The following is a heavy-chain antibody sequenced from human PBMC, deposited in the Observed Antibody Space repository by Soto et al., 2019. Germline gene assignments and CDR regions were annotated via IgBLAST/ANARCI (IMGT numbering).Heavy chain of an antibody. J-gene: IGHJ4*02. D-gene: IGHD3-22*01. V-gene: IGHV1-69*13. CDR3: ARDGTLYDSSAYYYLY. CDR1: GYSFTGHY. Sequence: ASVKVSCKASGYSFTGHYMHWVRQAPGQGLEWMGGITPMFGTPNYAQKFQGRVTITADESTSTAYMELSSLRSEDTAMYYCARDGTLYDSSAYYYLYWGQGTLVTVSS. CDR2: ITPMFGTP.